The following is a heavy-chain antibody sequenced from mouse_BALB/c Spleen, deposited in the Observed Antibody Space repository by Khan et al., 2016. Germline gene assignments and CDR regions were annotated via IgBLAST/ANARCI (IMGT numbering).Heavy chain of an antibody. J-gene: IGHJ2*01. D-gene: IGHD2-1*01. Sequence: EVQLQESGPGLVKPSQSLSLTCTVTGYSITSDYAWNWIRQFPGNKLEWMGYISYSGCTSYTPSLKSRISITRDTSKKQFFLQLNSVTTEDTATYYCAGNNDFDYWGQGTTLTVSS. CDR2: ISYSGCT. CDR1: GYSITSDYA. CDR3: AGNNDFDY. V-gene: IGHV3-2*02.